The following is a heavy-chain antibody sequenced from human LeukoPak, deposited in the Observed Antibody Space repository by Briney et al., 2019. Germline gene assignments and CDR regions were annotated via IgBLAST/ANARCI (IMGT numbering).Heavy chain of an antibody. CDR3: AREERGCFDY. Sequence: PSETLSLTCTVSAGSISTYYWSWIRQPPGKGLEWIGYIHYSGSTKYNPSLKSRVTISVDTSKNQFSLKLSSVTAADTAVYYCAREERGCFDYWGQGTLVTVSS. V-gene: IGHV4-59*01. CDR2: IHYSGST. D-gene: IGHD1-26*01. J-gene: IGHJ4*02. CDR1: AGSISTYY.